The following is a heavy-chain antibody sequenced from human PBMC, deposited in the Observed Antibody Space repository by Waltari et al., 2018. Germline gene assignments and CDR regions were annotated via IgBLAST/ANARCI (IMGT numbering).Heavy chain of an antibody. CDR3: ARGSDTADYYFDY. Sequence: QVQLQQWGAGLLKPSETLSLTCAVYGGSFRGYYCAWIRQPPGKGLDWIGEINHSGSTNYNPSLKSRVTISVDTSKNQFALKLSSVTAADTAVYYCARGSDTADYYFDYWGQGTLVTVSS. D-gene: IGHD5-18*01. V-gene: IGHV4-34*01. CDR2: INHSGST. CDR1: GGSFRGYY. J-gene: IGHJ4*02.